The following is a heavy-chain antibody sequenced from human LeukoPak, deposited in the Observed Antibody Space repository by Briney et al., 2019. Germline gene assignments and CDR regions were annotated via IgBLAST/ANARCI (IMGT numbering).Heavy chain of an antibody. J-gene: IGHJ3*01. CDR3: ARDRRREGVHAFDV. Sequence: PSETLSLTCTVSGGSISSYYWSWIRQPPGKGLEWIGYIYYSGRSNYNPSLKSRVSISLDTSKNQFSLKPTSVTAADAAVYYCARDRRREGVHAFDVWGRGTMVTVSS. D-gene: IGHD1-14*01. CDR1: GGSISSYY. CDR2: IYYSGRS. V-gene: IGHV4-59*01.